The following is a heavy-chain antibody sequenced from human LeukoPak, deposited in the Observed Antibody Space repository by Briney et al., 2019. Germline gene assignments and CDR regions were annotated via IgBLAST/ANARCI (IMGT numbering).Heavy chain of an antibody. CDR2: IYYSGTT. V-gene: IGHV4-38-2*01. CDR3: ARHSTQVVGLFDC. CDR1: GYSISSAYY. Sequence: SETLSLTCAVSGYSISSAYYWGWIRQPPGQGLEWIGGIYYSGTTYYTPSLKSRVTISVDTSKNLFSLKLTSVTAADTAVYYCARHSTQVVGLFDCWGQGTLVTVSS. J-gene: IGHJ4*02. D-gene: IGHD3-22*01.